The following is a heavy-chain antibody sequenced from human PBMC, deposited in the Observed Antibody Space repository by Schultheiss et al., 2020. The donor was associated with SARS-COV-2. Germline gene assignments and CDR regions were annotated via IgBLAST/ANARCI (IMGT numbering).Heavy chain of an antibody. V-gene: IGHV3-33*06. CDR3: AKDRNRAFDI. Sequence: LSLTCAASGFTFSSYGMHWVRQAPGKGLEWVAVIWYDGSNKYYADSVKGRFTISRDNSKSALFLQMNSLRAEDTAVYYCAKDRNRAFDIWGQGTMVTVSS. CDR2: IWYDGSNK. D-gene: IGHD1-14*01. CDR1: GFTFSSYG. J-gene: IGHJ3*02.